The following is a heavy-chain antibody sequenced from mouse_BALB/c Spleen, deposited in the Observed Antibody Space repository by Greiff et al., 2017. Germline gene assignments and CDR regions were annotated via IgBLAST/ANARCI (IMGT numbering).Heavy chain of an antibody. CDR3: ARGATGMDY. CDR2: IDPANGNT. J-gene: IGHJ4*01. V-gene: IGHV14-3*02. CDR1: GFKIKETH. Sequence: VQLQPSGAELVKPGAPVKLSCTASGFKIKETHMPWVKPRPEQGLEWIGRIDPANGNTKYDPKFQGKATITADTSSNTAYLQLSSLTSEDTAVYYCARGATGMDYWGQGTSVTVSS. D-gene: IGHD3-1*01.